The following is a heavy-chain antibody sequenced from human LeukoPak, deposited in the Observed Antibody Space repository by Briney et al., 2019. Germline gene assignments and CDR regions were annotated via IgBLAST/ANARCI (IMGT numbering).Heavy chain of an antibody. CDR3: ARDGEGYSSSWYEY. CDR1: GGSISSYY. CDR2: IYYSGST. Sequence: PSETLSLTCTVSGGSISSYYWSWIRQPPGKGLEWIGYIYYSGSTNYNPSLKSRVTISVDTSKNQFSLKLSSVTAADTAVYYCARDGEGYSSSWYEYWGQGTLVTVSS. J-gene: IGHJ4*02. D-gene: IGHD6-13*01. V-gene: IGHV4-59*01.